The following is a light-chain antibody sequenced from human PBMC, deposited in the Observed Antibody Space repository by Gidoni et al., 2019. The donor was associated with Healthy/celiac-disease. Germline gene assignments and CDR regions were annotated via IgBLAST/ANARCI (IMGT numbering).Light chain of an antibody. CDR3: QQYNSYSQT. Sequence: DVPMTQSPSTLSASVGDRVTPTCRASQSISSWLAWYQQKPGKAPKLLIYDASSLESGVPSRFSGSGSGTEFTLTISSLQPDDFATYYCQQYNSYSQTFGQGTKLEIK. CDR1: QSISSW. CDR2: DAS. J-gene: IGKJ2*01. V-gene: IGKV1-5*01.